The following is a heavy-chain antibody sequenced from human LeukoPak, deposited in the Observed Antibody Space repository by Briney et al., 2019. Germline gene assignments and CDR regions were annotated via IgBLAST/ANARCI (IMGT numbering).Heavy chain of an antibody. CDR1: GLIFSSYG. Sequence: GGSLRLSCAASGLIFSSYGMHWVRQTPGKGLEWVAVISYDGGNRYYADSVKGRFIVSRDNSKNTLDLQMNSLRAEDTAVYYCAKDSTSGHSHYYYYMDVWGKGTTVTVSS. CDR3: AKDSTSGHSHYYYYMDV. CDR2: ISYDGGNR. J-gene: IGHJ6*03. D-gene: IGHD1-1*01. V-gene: IGHV3-30*18.